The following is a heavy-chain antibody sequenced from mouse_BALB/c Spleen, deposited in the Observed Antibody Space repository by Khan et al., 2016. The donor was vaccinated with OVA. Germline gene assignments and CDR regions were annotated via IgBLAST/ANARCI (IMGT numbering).Heavy chain of an antibody. CDR2: ITPSRGYA. J-gene: IGHJ3*01. CDR1: GYTFTTYT. V-gene: IGHV1-4*01. Sequence: QVQLQQSGAELARPGASVKMSCKASGYTFTTYTMHWIKQRPGKGLEWIGYITPSRGYANYNQKFKDKATLTAAKSSSPASLPLSSLTTEDSAVYYWAREGAYYSSDGWFAYWGQGTLVTVSA. CDR3: AREGAYYSSDGWFAY. D-gene: IGHD2-12*01.